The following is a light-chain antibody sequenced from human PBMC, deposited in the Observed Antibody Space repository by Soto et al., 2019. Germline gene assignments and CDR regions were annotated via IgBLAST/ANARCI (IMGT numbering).Light chain of an antibody. CDR2: GAS. J-gene: IGKJ2*01. Sequence: EIVLTQSPGTLSLSPGERATLSCRASQSVSSSYLAWYQQKPGQAPRLRIYGASSRATGIPDRFSGSGSGTEFTLTISRLEPEDFAVYYCQQYGSSPSTFGQGTKLEIK. CDR1: QSVSSSY. V-gene: IGKV3-20*01. CDR3: QQYGSSPST.